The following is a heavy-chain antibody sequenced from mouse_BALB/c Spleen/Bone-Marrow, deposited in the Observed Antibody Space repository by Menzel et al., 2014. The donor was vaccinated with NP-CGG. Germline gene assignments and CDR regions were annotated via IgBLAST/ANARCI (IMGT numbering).Heavy chain of an antibody. Sequence: QVQLQQSGAELVRPGVSVKISCKGSGYTYTDYALHWVKQCHAKSLEWIGIISTYYGDASYNQKFKGKATMTVDKSSSTAYMELARLTSEDSAIYYCARVSYDYFDYWGQGTTLTVSS. J-gene: IGHJ2*01. D-gene: IGHD1-1*01. CDR3: ARVSYDYFDY. CDR2: ISTYYGDA. V-gene: IGHV1S137*01. CDR1: GYTYTDYA.